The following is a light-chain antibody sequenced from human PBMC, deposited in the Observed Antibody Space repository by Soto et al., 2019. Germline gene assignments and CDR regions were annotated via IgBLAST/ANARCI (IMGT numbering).Light chain of an antibody. CDR3: CSYTSSSTPVV. Sequence: QSALTQPASVSGSPGQSITISCTGTSSDVGGYNYVSWYQQHPGKAPKLMIYDVSNRPSGVSKRFSGSKSGNTASLTISGLQAEDEADYYCCSYTSSSTPVVFGGGTKLTVL. CDR2: DVS. V-gene: IGLV2-14*03. J-gene: IGLJ2*01. CDR1: SSDVGGYNY.